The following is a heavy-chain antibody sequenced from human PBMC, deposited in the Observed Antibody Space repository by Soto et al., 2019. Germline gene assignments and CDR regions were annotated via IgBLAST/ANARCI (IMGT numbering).Heavy chain of an antibody. Sequence: GGSLRLSCAASGFTFSNAWMNWVRQAPGKGLEWVGRIKSKTDGGTTDYAAPVKGRFTISRDDSKNTLYLQMNSLKTEDTAVYYCTTGALNLLYCGGDCSYGMDVWGQGTTVTVSS. V-gene: IGHV3-15*07. CDR1: GFTFSNAW. CDR3: TTGALNLLYCGGDCSYGMDV. J-gene: IGHJ6*02. D-gene: IGHD2-21*01. CDR2: IKSKTDGGTT.